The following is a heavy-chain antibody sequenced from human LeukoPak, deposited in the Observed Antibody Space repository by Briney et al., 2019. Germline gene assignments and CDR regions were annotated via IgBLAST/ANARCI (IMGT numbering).Heavy chain of an antibody. D-gene: IGHD5-18*01. Sequence: VASVKVSCKASGGTFSTYAITWVRQAPGQGLEWMGGITPIFGTANYAQKFQDRVTITTDASTSTVYMELTSLRSEDTAVYYCARTPQHSYYYYNMDVWGKGTTVTVAS. CDR2: ITPIFGTA. J-gene: IGHJ6*03. CDR3: ARTPQHSYYYYNMDV. V-gene: IGHV1-69*05. CDR1: GGTFSTYA.